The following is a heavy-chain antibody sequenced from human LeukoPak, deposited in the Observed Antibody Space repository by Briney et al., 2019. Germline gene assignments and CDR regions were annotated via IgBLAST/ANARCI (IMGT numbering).Heavy chain of an antibody. V-gene: IGHV1-69*13. CDR2: IIPIFGTA. CDR1: GGTFSSYA. J-gene: IGHJ4*02. CDR3: ALSTTFGGVIAPDFDY. D-gene: IGHD3-16*02. Sequence: PVKVSCKASGGTFSSYAISWVRQAPGQGLEWMGGIIPIFGTANYAQKFQGRVTITADESTSTAYMELSSLRSEDTAVYYCALSTTFGGVIAPDFDYWGQGTLVTVSS.